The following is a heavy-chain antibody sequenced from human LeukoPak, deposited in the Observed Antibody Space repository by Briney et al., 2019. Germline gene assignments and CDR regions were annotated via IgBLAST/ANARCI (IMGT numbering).Heavy chain of an antibody. Sequence: GGSLRLSSAASGFTVSSNYMSWVRQAPGKGLEWVSVIYSGGSTYYADSVKGRFTISRDNSKNTLHLQMNSLRAEDTAVYYCAREVITICGQHYFDYWGQGTLVTVSS. CDR3: AREVITICGQHYFDY. CDR2: IYSGGST. V-gene: IGHV3-66*02. J-gene: IGHJ4*02. D-gene: IGHD3-3*01. CDR1: GFTVSSNY.